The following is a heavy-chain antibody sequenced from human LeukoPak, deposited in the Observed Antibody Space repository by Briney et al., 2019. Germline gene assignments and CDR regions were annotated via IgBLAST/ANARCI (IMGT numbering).Heavy chain of an antibody. V-gene: IGHV3-30*04. CDR2: ISYDGSNK. CDR3: AKVQAPRRFLEWLLDY. J-gene: IGHJ4*02. D-gene: IGHD3-3*01. CDR1: GFTFSSYA. Sequence: GRSLRLSCAASGFTFSSYAMHWVRQAPGKGLEWVAVISYDGSNKYYADSVKGRFTIPRDNSKNTLYLQMNSLRAEDTAVYYCAKVQAPRRFLEWLLDYWGQGTLVTVSS.